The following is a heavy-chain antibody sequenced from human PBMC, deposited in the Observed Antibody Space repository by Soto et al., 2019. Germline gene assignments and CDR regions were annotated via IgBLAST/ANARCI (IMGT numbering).Heavy chain of an antibody. D-gene: IGHD6-6*01. CDR2: ITYSGSPI. CDR1: GFPFSTYS. CDR3: ATGGTSSPLAD. Sequence: EVQLVESGGGLVQPGGSLRLSCAASGFPFSTYSMNWVRQAPGKGLEWISYITYSGSPIYYADSVKGRFTISRDNAKESLDLQMNSLRDDDTAMYYCATGGTSSPLADWGQGTLVTVSS. J-gene: IGHJ4*02. V-gene: IGHV3-48*02.